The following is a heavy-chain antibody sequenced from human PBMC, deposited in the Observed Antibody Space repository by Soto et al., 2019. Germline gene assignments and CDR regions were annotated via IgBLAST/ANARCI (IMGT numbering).Heavy chain of an antibody. D-gene: IGHD3-10*01. CDR2: ISRSGTT. CDR3: ATSLWFGTQVEL. V-gene: IGHV4-34*01. Sequence: QVQLQQWGAGLLKPSETLSLSCAVYGGYFNDNYYTWFRQPPGKGLEWIGEISRSGTTKYIPSLHLRASISFDTSKTQVSLKVTSVTAADTAVYYCATSLWFGTQVELWGQGALVTVSS. CDR1: GGYFNDNY. J-gene: IGHJ5*02.